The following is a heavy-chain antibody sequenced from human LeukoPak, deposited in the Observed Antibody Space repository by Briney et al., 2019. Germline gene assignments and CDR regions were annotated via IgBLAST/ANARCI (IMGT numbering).Heavy chain of an antibody. CDR3: ARARWTSTVTTYYLDY. CDR2: TNDGNGKT. CDR1: GYIFTDYA. V-gene: IGHV1-3*01. Sequence: GASVKVSCKASGYIFTDYAIQWVRQAPGQGLEWMGRTNDGNGKTKYSQKFQGRVTITRDTSASSAYMELSGLRSEDTAVYYCARARWTSTVTTYYLDYWGQGTLVTVSS. D-gene: IGHD4-17*01. J-gene: IGHJ4*02.